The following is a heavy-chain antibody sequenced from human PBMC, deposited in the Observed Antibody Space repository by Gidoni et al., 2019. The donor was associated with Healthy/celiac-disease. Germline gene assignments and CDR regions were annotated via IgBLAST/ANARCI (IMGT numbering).Heavy chain of an antibody. V-gene: IGHV1-69*01. J-gene: IGHJ4*02. Sequence: QVQLVQSGAEVKKPCSSVKVSCNASAGTFSSYAISWVRQAPGQGLEWMGGIIPIFGTANYAKKFQGRVTMTADESTRTAYMELSSLRSEDTAVYYCARARVTGGAGIFDYWGQGTMVTVSS. D-gene: IGHD4-17*01. CDR1: AGTFSSYA. CDR2: IIPIFGTA. CDR3: ARARVTGGAGIFDY.